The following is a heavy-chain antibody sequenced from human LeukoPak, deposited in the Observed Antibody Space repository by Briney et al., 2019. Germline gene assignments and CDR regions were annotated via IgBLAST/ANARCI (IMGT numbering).Heavy chain of an antibody. CDR2: INHSGST. J-gene: IGHJ4*02. V-gene: IGHV4-34*01. CDR3: ARGPTYYYGSGSYGYYFDY. Sequence: SETLSLTCAVYGGSFSGYHWSWIRQPPGKGLEWIGEINHSGSTNYNPSLKSRVTISVDTSKNQFSLKLSSVTAADTAVYYCARGPTYYYGSGSYGYYFDYWGQGTLVTVSS. D-gene: IGHD3-10*01. CDR1: GGSFSGYH.